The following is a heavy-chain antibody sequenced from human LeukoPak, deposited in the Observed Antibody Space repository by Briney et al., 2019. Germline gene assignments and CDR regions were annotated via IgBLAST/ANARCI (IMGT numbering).Heavy chain of an antibody. Sequence: GESLKISCKGSGYSFTSYWIGWVRQMPGKGLEWMGIIYPGDSDTRYSPSFQGQVTISADKSISTAYLQWSSVKASDTAMYYCARHRGLGYGSRTSCYGAAPRGFHPWGQRGLLPVTS. CDR2: IYPGDSDT. V-gene: IGHV5-51*01. CDR1: GYSFTSYW. J-gene: IGHJ5*02. CDR3: ARHRGLGYGSRTSCYGAAPRGFHP. D-gene: IGHD2-2*01.